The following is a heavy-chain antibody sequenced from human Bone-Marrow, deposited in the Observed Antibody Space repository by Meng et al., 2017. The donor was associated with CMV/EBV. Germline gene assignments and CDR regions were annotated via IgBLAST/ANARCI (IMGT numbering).Heavy chain of an antibody. CDR2: ISYDGSNK. J-gene: IGHJ6*02. CDR1: GFTFSTHA. Sequence: GGSLRLSCAASGFTFSTHAMSWVRQAPGKGLEWVAVISYDGSNKYTADSVQGRLTISRDNSKNNLYLQMNSLTVEDTAVYYCVRDQGGEYMIAVLIERFGMDVWGQGTTVTVSS. D-gene: IGHD3-22*01. V-gene: IGHV3-30*04. CDR3: VRDQGGEYMIAVLIERFGMDV.